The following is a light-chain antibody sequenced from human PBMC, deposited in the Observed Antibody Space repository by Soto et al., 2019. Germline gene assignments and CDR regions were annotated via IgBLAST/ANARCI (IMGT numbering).Light chain of an antibody. V-gene: IGLV2-23*02. J-gene: IGLJ1*01. CDR1: SSDVGSYNL. CDR3: CSYAGSSTYV. Sequence: QSVLTQPAPVSGSPGQSITISCTGTSSDVGSYNLVSWYQQHPGKAPKVMIYEVSKRPSGVPNRFSGSKSGNTASLTISGLQAEDEADYYCCSYAGSSTYVFGTGTKVTVL. CDR2: EVS.